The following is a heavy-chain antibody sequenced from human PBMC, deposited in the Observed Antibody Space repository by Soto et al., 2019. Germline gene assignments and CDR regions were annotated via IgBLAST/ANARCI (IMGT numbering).Heavy chain of an antibody. V-gene: IGHV3-21*01. CDR2: ISPSTSHI. D-gene: IGHD2-15*01. CDR3: SGCSGGACHQNYGMDV. Sequence: EVHLVESGGGLVKPGGSLRLSCAVSGFTFSSCTMNWVRQAPGKGLEWVSSISPSTSHIYYAASVKGRFTISRDNAKNSLFLQMTSLRAEDTAVYYCSGCSGGACHQNYGMDVWGQGTTVTVSS. CDR1: GFTFSSCT. J-gene: IGHJ6*02.